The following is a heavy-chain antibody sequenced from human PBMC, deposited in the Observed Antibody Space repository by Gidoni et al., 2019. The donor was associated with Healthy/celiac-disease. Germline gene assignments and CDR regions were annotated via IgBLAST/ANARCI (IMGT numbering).Heavy chain of an antibody. Sequence: QVQLQQWGAGLLTPSETLSLPCAVYGGSFSGYYWSWIRQPPGKGLEWIGEINHSGSTNYNPSLKSRVTISVDTSKNQFSLKLSSVTAADTAVYYCARGPTTVVLGGNWFDPWGQGTLVTVSS. V-gene: IGHV4-34*01. D-gene: IGHD4-17*01. CDR2: INHSGST. J-gene: IGHJ5*02. CDR3: ARGPTTVVLGGNWFDP. CDR1: GGSFSGYY.